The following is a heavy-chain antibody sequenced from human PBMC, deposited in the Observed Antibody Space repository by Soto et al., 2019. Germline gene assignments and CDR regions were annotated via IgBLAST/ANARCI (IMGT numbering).Heavy chain of an antibody. CDR1: GASVTNRRYY. CDR2: IYYTGTT. Sequence: SETLSLTCNVSGASVTNRRYYWSWIRQPPGKGLEWIGYIYYTGTTHYNPSVKSRVSILLDTSKDQFSLKLTSVTVADTAIYYCATILHSYGTNWVDSWGQGTLVTVS. V-gene: IGHV4-30-4*01. CDR3: ATILHSYGTNWVDS. D-gene: IGHD4-17*01. J-gene: IGHJ5*01.